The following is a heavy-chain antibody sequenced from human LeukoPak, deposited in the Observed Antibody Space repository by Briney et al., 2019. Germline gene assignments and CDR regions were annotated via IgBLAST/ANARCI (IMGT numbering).Heavy chain of an antibody. CDR2: ISGSGGRT. J-gene: IGHJ3*02. CDR1: GFTFSNFW. Sequence: PGGSLRLSCAASGFTFSNFWMSWVRQAPGKGLEWVSGISGSGGRTNYADSVKGRFTISRDNSKKTLYLQMHSLRADDTALYYCAKGSGSYHDAFDIWGQGTVVTVSS. CDR3: AKGSGSYHDAFDI. V-gene: IGHV3-23*01. D-gene: IGHD1-26*01.